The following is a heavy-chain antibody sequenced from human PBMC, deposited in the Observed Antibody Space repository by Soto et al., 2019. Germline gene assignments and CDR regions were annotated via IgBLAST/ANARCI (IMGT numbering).Heavy chain of an antibody. V-gene: IGHV1-18*01. CDR2: ISPYNDYT. CDR1: GYTFSSCS. Sequence: QVHLVQSGGEVKKPGASVKVFCKTSGYTFSSCSVNWVRHAPGRGLEWMAWISPYNDYTYYAQKFQGRVRMTTDTSTKTAYMELGSLRSDDTAVYYCGRGGYYDSSGSRNYHYYGIDVWGQGTTVIVSS. D-gene: IGHD3-22*01. CDR3: GRGGYYDSSGSRNYHYYGIDV. J-gene: IGHJ6*01.